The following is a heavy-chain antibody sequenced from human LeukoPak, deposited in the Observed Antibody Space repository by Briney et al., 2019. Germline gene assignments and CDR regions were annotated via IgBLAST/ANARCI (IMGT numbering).Heavy chain of an antibody. Sequence: GGSLRLSCAASGFTFSGSAMHWVRQASGKGLEWVGRIRSKANSYATAYAASVKGRFTISRDDSKNTAYLQMNSLKTEDTAVYYRTLGDGYKKISGVDYWGQGTLVTVSS. CDR1: GFTFSGSA. D-gene: IGHD5-24*01. CDR3: TLGDGYKKISGVDY. J-gene: IGHJ4*02. V-gene: IGHV3-73*01. CDR2: IRSKANSYAT.